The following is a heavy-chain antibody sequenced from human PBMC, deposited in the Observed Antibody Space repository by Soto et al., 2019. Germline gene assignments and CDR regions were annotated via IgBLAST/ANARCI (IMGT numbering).Heavy chain of an antibody. CDR3: ARARDGNNYAFDY. D-gene: IGHD5-12*01. V-gene: IGHV3-11*06. Sequence: PGGSLRLSCAASGFTFSDYYINWIRQTPGKGLEWVSYIGSTSSFSNYADSVKGRFTISRDNARNLVYLQMSSLRADDTAVYYCARARDGNNYAFDYWGQGSLVTVSS. CDR2: IGSTSSFS. CDR1: GFTFSDYY. J-gene: IGHJ4*02.